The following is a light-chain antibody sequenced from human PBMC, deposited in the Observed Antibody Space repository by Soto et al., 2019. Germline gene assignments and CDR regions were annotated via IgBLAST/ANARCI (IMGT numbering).Light chain of an antibody. CDR3: CSYSCSYSLGV. Sequence: QSALTQPRSVSGSPGQSVTISCTGSSSDVGGYDFVSWYQQHPGKAPKLMLYDVTKRPSGVPDRFSGSKAGNSASLTISGLRPEDEADYYCCSYSCSYSLGVFGGGTKLTVL. J-gene: IGLJ2*01. V-gene: IGLV2-11*01. CDR2: DVT. CDR1: SSDVGGYDF.